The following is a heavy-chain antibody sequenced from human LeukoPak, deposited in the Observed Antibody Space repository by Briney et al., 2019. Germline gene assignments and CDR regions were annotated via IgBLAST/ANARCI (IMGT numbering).Heavy chain of an antibody. J-gene: IGHJ3*02. CDR2: ISSSGSTI. V-gene: IGHV3-11*04. Sequence: GGSLRLSXAASGFTFSDYYMSWIRQAPGKGLEWVSYISSSGSTIYYADSVKGRFTISRDNAKNSLYLQMSSLRADDTAVYYCARQRAPRAFDIWGQGTMVTVSS. CDR3: ARQRAPRAFDI. CDR1: GFTFSDYY.